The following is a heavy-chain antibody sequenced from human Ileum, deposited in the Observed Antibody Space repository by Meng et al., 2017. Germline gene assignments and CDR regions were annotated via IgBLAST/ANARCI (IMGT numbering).Heavy chain of an antibody. J-gene: IGHJ4*02. CDR1: GGTFTTYA. CDR3: ARGAVVATTYYFDS. CDR2: IIPIFDTP. Sequence: VRLVQSGAEVQQPGSSVKVSCKVSGGTFTTYAISWVRQAPGQGLEWMGGIIPIFDTPNYAQKFQDRVTITADASTSTTYMELNGLMSEDTALYYCARGAVVATTYYFDSWGQGTLVTVSS. D-gene: IGHD2-21*02. V-gene: IGHV1-69*12.